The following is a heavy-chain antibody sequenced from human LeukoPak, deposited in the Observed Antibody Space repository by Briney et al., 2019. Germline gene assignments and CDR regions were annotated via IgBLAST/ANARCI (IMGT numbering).Heavy chain of an antibody. Sequence: PGGSLRLSCTASGFTFGDYAMSWFRQAPGKGLEWVGFIRSKAYGGTTEYAASVKGRFTISRDDSKSIAYLQMNSLKTEDTAVYYCTRDPQITMELPFDPWGQGTLVTVSS. CDR1: GFTFGDYA. V-gene: IGHV3-49*03. J-gene: IGHJ5*02. D-gene: IGHD3-10*01. CDR3: TRDPQITMELPFDP. CDR2: IRSKAYGGTT.